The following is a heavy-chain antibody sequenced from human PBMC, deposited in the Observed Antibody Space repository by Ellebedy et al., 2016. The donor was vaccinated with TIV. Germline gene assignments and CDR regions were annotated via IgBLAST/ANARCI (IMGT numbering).Heavy chain of an antibody. D-gene: IGHD3-22*01. CDR3: ARETFNDVGLIVWGVFDI. CDR1: GFTISSSY. J-gene: IGHJ3*02. Sequence: GESLKISCAASGFTISSSYMSWVRQAPGKGLEWVSVIHIDDTTYYADSVKGRFTISRDNSKNTLFLQMNSLRAEDSAVYYCARETFNDVGLIVWGVFDIWGQGTTVTVSS. CDR2: IHIDDTT. V-gene: IGHV3-66*01.